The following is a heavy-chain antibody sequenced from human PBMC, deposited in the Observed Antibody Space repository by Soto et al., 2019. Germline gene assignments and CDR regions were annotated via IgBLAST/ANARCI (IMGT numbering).Heavy chain of an antibody. J-gene: IGHJ4*02. Sequence: PSETLSLTCTVSGGSISSGGYYWSWIRQHPGKGLEWIGYIYYSGSTYYNPSLKSRVTISVDTSKNQFSLKLSSVTAADTAVYYCARGYSGYEPRYYFDYWGQGTLVTVS. CDR3: ARGYSGYEPRYYFDY. D-gene: IGHD5-12*01. CDR1: GGSISSGGYY. CDR2: IYYSGST. V-gene: IGHV4-31*03.